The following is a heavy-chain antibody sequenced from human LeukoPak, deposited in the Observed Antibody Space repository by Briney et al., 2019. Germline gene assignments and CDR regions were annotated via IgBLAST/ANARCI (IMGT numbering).Heavy chain of an antibody. D-gene: IGHD6-19*01. CDR1: GGSISNYY. Sequence: PSETLSLTCTVSGGSISNYYWSWIRQPAGKGLEWIGLIYTSGSTNYNPSLKSRVTISVDTSKNQFSLKLSSVTAADTAVYYCARRPSSGYNFDYWGQGTLVTVSS. CDR2: IYTSGST. V-gene: IGHV4-4*07. J-gene: IGHJ4*02. CDR3: ARRPSSGYNFDY.